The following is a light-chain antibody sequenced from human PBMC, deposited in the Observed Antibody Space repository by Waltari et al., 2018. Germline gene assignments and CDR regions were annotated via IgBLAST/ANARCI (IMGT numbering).Light chain of an antibody. J-gene: IGLJ1*01. CDR3: QVWEISRDHYV. CDR1: NIGTKS. V-gene: IGLV3-21*01. Sequence: SYVLTQSPSVSVAPGESARITCGGNNIGTKSVHWYQQKPGQAPVLVIYSDSDRPSGTPERFSGANAGNTATLTISRVEAGDEADYYCQVWEISRDHYVFGSGTEVTVL. CDR2: SDS.